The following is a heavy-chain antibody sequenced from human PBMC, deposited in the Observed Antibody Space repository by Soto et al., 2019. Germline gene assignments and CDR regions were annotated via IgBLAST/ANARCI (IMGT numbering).Heavy chain of an antibody. CDR3: AGGRGYCSGGSCYPPPFDY. Sequence: QVQLQQWGAGLLKPSETLSLTCAVYGGSFSGYYWSWIRQPPGKGLEWIGEINHSGSTNYNPSLKGRVTISVDPSKNQFSLKLSSVAAADTAGYYCAGGRGYCSGGSCYPPPFDYWGQGTLVTVSS. CDR2: INHSGST. CDR1: GGSFSGYY. J-gene: IGHJ4*02. V-gene: IGHV4-34*01. D-gene: IGHD2-15*01.